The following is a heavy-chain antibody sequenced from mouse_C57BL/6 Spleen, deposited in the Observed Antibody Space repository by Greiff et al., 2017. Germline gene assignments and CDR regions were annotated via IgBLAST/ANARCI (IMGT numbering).Heavy chain of an antibody. Sequence: EVQLQESGGGLVKPGGSLKLSCAASGFTFSDYGMHWVRQAPEKGLEWVAYISSGSSTIYYADTVKGRFTISRDNAKNTLFLQMTSLRSEDTAMYYCARTYGYGFAYWGQGTLVTVSA. CDR3: ARTYGYGFAY. V-gene: IGHV5-17*01. D-gene: IGHD2-2*01. CDR1: GFTFSDYG. J-gene: IGHJ3*01. CDR2: ISSGSSTI.